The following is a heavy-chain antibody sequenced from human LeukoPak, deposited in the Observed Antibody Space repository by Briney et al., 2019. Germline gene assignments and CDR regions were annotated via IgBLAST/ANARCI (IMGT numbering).Heavy chain of an antibody. J-gene: IGHJ3*02. CDR2: ISPGGGTI. V-gene: IGHV3-48*03. Sequence: TGGSLRLSCAVSGFTFSGYEMNWVRQAPGKGLEWVSYISPGGGTIYYADSARGRLTISRDNAKNSLYLQMSSLRAEDTAVYYCARGYDSSGDYRTLAFDIWGQGTMVTVSS. D-gene: IGHD3-22*01. CDR3: ARGYDSSGDYRTLAFDI. CDR1: GFTFSGYE.